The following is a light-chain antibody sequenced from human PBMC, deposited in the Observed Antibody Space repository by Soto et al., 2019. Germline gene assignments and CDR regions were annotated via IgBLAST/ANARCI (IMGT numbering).Light chain of an antibody. V-gene: IGLV2-14*01. Sequence: QSALTQPASVSGSPGQSITISCTGTSSDVGGYNYVSWYQQHPGKAPKLLIYEVRKRPSGVSNRFSGSKSGNMASLTISGLQAEDEVDYYCSSYSGSSSVVFGGGTKLTVL. CDR1: SSDVGGYNY. CDR3: SSYSGSSSVV. CDR2: EVR. J-gene: IGLJ2*01.